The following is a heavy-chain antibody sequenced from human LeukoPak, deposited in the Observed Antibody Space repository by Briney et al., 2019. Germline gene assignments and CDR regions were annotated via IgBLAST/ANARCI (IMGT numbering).Heavy chain of an antibody. V-gene: IGHV3-30-3*01. CDR2: ISYDGSNK. CDR3: ARDEGFVVVTAILDY. D-gene: IGHD2-21*02. CDR1: GFTFSSHA. J-gene: IGHJ4*02. Sequence: PGRSLRLSCAASGFTFSSHAMHWVRQAPGKGLEWVAVISYDGSNKYYADSVKGRFTISRDNSKNTLYLQMNSLRAEDTAVYYCARDEGFVVVTAILDYWGQGTLVTVSS.